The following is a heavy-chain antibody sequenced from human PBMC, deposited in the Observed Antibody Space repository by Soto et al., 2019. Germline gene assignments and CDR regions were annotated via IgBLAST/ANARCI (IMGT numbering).Heavy chain of an antibody. CDR2: IYSGGST. CDR3: AREEADSSGYYYFDY. J-gene: IGHJ4*02. Sequence: GGSLRLSCAASGFTVSSNYMSWVRQAPGKGLEWVSVIYSGGSTYYADSVKGRFTISRDNSKNTLYLQMNSLRAEDTAVYYCAREEADSSGYYYFDYWGQGTLVTVSS. V-gene: IGHV3-53*01. CDR1: GFTVSSNY. D-gene: IGHD3-22*01.